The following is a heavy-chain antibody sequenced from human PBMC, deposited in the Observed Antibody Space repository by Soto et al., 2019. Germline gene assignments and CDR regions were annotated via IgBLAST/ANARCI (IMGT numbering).Heavy chain of an antibody. Sequence: ASVKFSCKASGLVSTNYNFHWARQAPGQSLEWMGRINAANGNTHYSQNFQGRVTFTSDASASTAFMEQTNLQIEDKAMYYCATDYGSNWRLWGQGTLVTVSS. D-gene: IGHD3-10*01. CDR2: INAANGNT. V-gene: IGHV1-3*01. CDR3: ATDYGSNWRL. J-gene: IGHJ4*02. CDR1: GLVSTNYN.